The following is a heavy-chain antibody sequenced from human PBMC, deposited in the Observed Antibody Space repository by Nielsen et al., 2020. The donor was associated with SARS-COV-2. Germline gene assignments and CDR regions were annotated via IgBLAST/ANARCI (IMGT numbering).Heavy chain of an antibody. Sequence: SETLSLTCAVSGGSISSSNWWNWVRQPPGKGLEWIGEIYHSGSTNYNPSLKSRVTISVDTSKNQFSLKLSSVTAADTAVYYCASDLFGDYPGDWGQGTLVTVSS. CDR1: GGSISSSNW. CDR3: ASDLFGDYPGD. J-gene: IGHJ4*02. D-gene: IGHD4-17*01. V-gene: IGHV4-4*02. CDR2: IYHSGST.